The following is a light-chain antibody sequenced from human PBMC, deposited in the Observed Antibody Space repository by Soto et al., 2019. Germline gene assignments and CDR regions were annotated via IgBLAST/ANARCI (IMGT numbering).Light chain of an antibody. CDR2: DAS. V-gene: IGKV3-11*01. Sequence: EVVLTQSPATLSLSPGERATLSCRASQSVSSYLAWYQQKPGQAPRLLIYDASNRAAGIPARFSGSRSGTDFTLTISSLEPEDFAIYYCQQRLHWPPVTFGQGTRLEIK. CDR1: QSVSSY. CDR3: QQRLHWPPVT. J-gene: IGKJ5*01.